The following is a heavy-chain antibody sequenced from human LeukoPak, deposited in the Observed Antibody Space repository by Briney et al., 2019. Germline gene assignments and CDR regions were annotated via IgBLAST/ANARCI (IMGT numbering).Heavy chain of an antibody. J-gene: IGHJ6*02. V-gene: IGHV3-7*03. CDR2: VNRDGSET. CDR1: GFTLSNHW. Sequence: GGSLRLSCAASGFTLSNHWMTSVRQVPGRGPEWVANVNRDGSETYYLDSVKGRFTISKDNAKNSLYLQMNSLRAEDTALYHCARNNGMDVWGQGTTVIVSS. CDR3: ARNNGMDV.